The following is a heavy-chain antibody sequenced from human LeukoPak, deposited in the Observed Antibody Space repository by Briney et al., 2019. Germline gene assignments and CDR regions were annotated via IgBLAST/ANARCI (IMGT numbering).Heavy chain of an antibody. CDR2: IIPIFGTA. V-gene: IGHV1-69*13. CDR1: GGTFSSYA. J-gene: IGHJ4*02. CDR3: ARVGSDGAYSSSWTFDY. D-gene: IGHD6-13*01. Sequence: ASVKVSCKASGGTFSSYAISWVRQAPGQGLEWMGGIIPIFGTANYAQKFQGRVTITPDESTSTAYMELSSLRSEDTAVYYCARVGSDGAYSSSWTFDYWGQGTLVTVSS.